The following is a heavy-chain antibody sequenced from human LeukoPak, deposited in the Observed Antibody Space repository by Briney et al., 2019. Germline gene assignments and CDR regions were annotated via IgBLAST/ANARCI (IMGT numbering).Heavy chain of an antibody. CDR3: ARQQIYVGTGMVDYFDY. Sequence: SETLSLTCTVSGGSISNYYWSWIRQPTGKGLEWTGYIYNSGSTNDNPSLKSTIYNPSLKSRVTISVDTSKNQFSLKLRSVTAADTAIYYCARQQIYVGTGMVDYFDYWGQGILVTVSS. V-gene: IGHV4-59*01. CDR1: GGSISNYY. CDR2: IYNSGST. D-gene: IGHD5-18*01. J-gene: IGHJ4*02.